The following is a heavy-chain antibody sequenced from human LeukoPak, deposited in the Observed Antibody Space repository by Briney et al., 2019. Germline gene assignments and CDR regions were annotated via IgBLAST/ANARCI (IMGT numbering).Heavy chain of an antibody. V-gene: IGHV3-7*01. CDR1: GFSFSSYW. CDR2: IRQDESER. CDR3: VRLSAYYYSSYFYYYMDV. J-gene: IGHJ6*03. Sequence: GGSLRLSCEGSGFSFSSYWMTWVRQLPGKGPEWVANIRQDESERYFADSVKGRFTISRDNAKKSVYLHMSSLRAEDTALYYCVRLSAYYYSSYFYYYMDVWGKGTTVTVSS. D-gene: IGHD3-10*01.